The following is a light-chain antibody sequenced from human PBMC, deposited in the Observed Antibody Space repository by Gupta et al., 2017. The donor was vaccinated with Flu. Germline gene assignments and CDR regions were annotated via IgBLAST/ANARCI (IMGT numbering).Light chain of an antibody. Sequence: IVLTQSPATLSLSPGERATLAGRASQSVGRFLACYQQKPGQAPRLLIYDASHRATGIPVRFSGGGSGTDFTLTVSSLEPEDVAVYYCQQRSNWLLTFGGGTKVEIK. CDR1: QSVGRF. V-gene: IGKV3-11*01. CDR2: DAS. J-gene: IGKJ4*01. CDR3: QQRSNWLLT.